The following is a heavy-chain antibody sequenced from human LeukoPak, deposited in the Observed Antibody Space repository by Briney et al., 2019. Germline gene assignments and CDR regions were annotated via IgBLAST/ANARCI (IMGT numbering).Heavy chain of an antibody. CDR3: ANQRQWPTYYFDY. CDR1: GFTFSSYA. Sequence: GGSLRLSCAASGFTFSSYAMGWVRQAPGKGLEWVSVISGSGGSTYYADSVKGRFTISRDNSKNTLYLQMNSLRAEDTAVYYCANQRQWPTYYFDYWGQGTLVTVSS. D-gene: IGHD6-19*01. V-gene: IGHV3-23*01. J-gene: IGHJ4*02. CDR2: ISGSGGST.